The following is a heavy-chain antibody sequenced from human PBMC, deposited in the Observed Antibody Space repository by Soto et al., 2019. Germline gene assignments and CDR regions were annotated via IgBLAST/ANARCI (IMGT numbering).Heavy chain of an antibody. V-gene: IGHV3-7*04. J-gene: IGHJ3*02. CDR1: GFTFSNYW. D-gene: IGHD2-15*01. Sequence: EVQLVESGGGLVQPGGSLRLSCAAFGFTFSNYWMTWVRQAPGKGLEWVANIKQDGSEKSYVDSVKGRFTISRDNAKSSLYLQMNSLTAEDTAVYYCSTDIVVVVATFDAFDIWGQGTMVTVSS. CDR3: STDIVVVVATFDAFDI. CDR2: IKQDGSEK.